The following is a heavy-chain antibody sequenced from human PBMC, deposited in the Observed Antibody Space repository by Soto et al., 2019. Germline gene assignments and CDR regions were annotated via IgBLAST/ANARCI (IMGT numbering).Heavy chain of an antibody. CDR3: ARDLARTYYDILTGYYPLDY. CDR2: IWYDGSNK. V-gene: IGHV3-33*01. Sequence: GGSLRLSCAASGFTFSSYGMHWVRQAPGKGLEWVAVIWYDGSNKYYADSVKGRFTISRDNSKNTLYLQMNSLRAEDTAVYYCARDLARTYYDILTGYYPLDYWGQGTLVTVSS. D-gene: IGHD3-9*01. CDR1: GFTFSSYG. J-gene: IGHJ4*02.